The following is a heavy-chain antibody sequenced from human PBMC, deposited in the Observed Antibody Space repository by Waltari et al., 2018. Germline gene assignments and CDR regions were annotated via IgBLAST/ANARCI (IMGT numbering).Heavy chain of an antibody. CDR2: IYYSGRT. CDR3: ARTAYDHLTGYPTLDH. Sequence: QVQLQESGPGLVKPSETLSLTCSVSGAYFESSSHYWGWVRQPPGKGLEWIGSIYYSGRTSYNPSLKSRVNMSVDTANYQFSLKVTSVTAADTAIYYCARTAYDHLTGYPTLDHWGQGILVTVSS. CDR1: GAYFESSSHY. J-gene: IGHJ4*02. V-gene: IGHV4-39*07. D-gene: IGHD3-9*01.